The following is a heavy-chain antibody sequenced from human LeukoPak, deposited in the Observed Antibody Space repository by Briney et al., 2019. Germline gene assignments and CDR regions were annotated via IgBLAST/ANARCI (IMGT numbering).Heavy chain of an antibody. J-gene: IGHJ6*03. CDR3: ARDGEAFYFMDV. V-gene: IGHV3-74*01. CDR2: INTDGSST. CDR1: RFTFSTYA. Sequence: GGSLRLSCAASRFTFSTYAMSWVRQAPGKGLVWVSRINTDGSSTNYADSVKGRFTISRDNAKNTLYLQMNSLRAEDTAVYYCARDGEAFYFMDVWGKGTTVTVSS.